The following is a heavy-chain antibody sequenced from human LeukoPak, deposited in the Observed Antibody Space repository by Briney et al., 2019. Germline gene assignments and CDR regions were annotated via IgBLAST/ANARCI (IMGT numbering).Heavy chain of an antibody. CDR2: IYYSGST. V-gene: IGHV4-59*01. CDR3: ARGDGGKPMGF. Sequence: SETLSLTCTVSGGSISSYYWSWIRQPPGKGLEWIGYIYYSGSTNYNPSLKSRVTISVDTSKNQFSLKLSSVTAADTAVYYCARGDGGKPMGFWGQGTLVAVSS. J-gene: IGHJ4*02. D-gene: IGHD4-23*01. CDR1: GGSISSYY.